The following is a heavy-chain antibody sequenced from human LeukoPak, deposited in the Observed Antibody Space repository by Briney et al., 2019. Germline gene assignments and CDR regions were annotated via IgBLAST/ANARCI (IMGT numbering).Heavy chain of an antibody. CDR2: IYYSGST. CDR3: ARVGAAAGYYFDY. CDR1: GGSIGSYY. D-gene: IGHD6-13*01. J-gene: IGHJ4*02. Sequence: SETLSLTCTVSGGSIGSYYWSWIRQPPGKGLEWIGYIYYSGSTNYNPSLKSRVTISVDTSKNQFSLKLSSMTAADTAVYYCARVGAAAGYYFDYWGQGTLVTVSS. V-gene: IGHV4-59*01.